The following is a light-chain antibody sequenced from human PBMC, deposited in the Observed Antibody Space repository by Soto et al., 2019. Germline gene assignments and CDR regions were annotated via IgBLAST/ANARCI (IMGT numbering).Light chain of an antibody. J-gene: IGKJ2*01. CDR1: QSVSSY. CDR2: DAS. CDR3: QQRSNWPGVT. V-gene: IGKV3-11*01. Sequence: EIVLTQSPATLSLSPGERATLSCRASQSVSSYLAWYQQKPGQAPRLLIYDASNRATGIPARFSGSGSGTDFNLTISSLEPEDFAVYYCQQRSNWPGVTFGQGTKLEIK.